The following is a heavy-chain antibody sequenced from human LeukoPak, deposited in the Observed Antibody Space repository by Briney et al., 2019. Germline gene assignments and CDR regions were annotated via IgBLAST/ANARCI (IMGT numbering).Heavy chain of an antibody. V-gene: IGHV4-34*01. CDR1: GGSFSGYY. CDR3: ARQNTLPGIAAAGNGDFDY. D-gene: IGHD6-13*01. Sequence: SETLSLTCAVYGGSFSGYYWSWIRQPPGKGLEWIGEINHSGSTNYNPSLKSRVTISVDTSKNQFSLKLISVTAADTAVYYCARQNTLPGIAAAGNGDFDYWGQGTLVTVSS. CDR2: INHSGST. J-gene: IGHJ4*02.